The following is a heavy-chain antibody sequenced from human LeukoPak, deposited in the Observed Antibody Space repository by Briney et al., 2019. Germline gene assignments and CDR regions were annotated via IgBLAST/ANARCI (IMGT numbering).Heavy chain of an antibody. CDR3: ARENSGSYYQFDC. CDR1: GGSISNSDYF. D-gene: IGHD1-26*01. CDR2: VYYTGST. Sequence: SETLSLTCTVSGGSISNSDYFWGWIRQPPGKGLEWIGSVYYTGSTYYNPSLKSRVTISVDTSKNQFSLKMNSVTAADTAVYYCARENSGSYYQFDCWGQGTLVTVSS. V-gene: IGHV4-39*02. J-gene: IGHJ4*02.